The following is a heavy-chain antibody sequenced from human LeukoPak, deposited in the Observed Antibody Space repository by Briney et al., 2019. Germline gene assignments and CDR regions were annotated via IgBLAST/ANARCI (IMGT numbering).Heavy chain of an antibody. J-gene: IGHJ4*02. D-gene: IGHD3-22*01. Sequence: GGSLRLSCAGSGFTFSRSAMNWVRQVPGKGLEWVSAISGSGDATYYADSVKGRFTISRDNSKNTLYVQMNSLRAEDTALYYCARGYYYDSGGYPIDYWGQGALVTVSS. CDR1: GFTFSRSA. V-gene: IGHV3-23*01. CDR2: ISGSGDAT. CDR3: ARGYYYDSGGYPIDY.